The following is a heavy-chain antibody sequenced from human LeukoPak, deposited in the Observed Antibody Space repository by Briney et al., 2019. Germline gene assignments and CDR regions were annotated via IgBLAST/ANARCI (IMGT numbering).Heavy chain of an antibody. V-gene: IGHV4-59*01. D-gene: IGHD6-19*01. Sequence: SETLSLTCTVSGVSIRSYYWSWIRQPPGKGLEWIGYIYYSGSTNYNPSLKSRVTISIDTPKNQFSLRLSSVTAADTAVYYCARVGSGCFDYWGQGALVTVSS. J-gene: IGHJ4*02. CDR1: GVSIRSYY. CDR2: IYYSGST. CDR3: ARVGSGCFDY.